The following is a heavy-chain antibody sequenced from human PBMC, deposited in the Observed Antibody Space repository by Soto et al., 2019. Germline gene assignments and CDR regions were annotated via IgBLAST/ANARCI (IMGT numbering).Heavy chain of an antibody. CDR1: GFTFTDVY. J-gene: IGHJ4*02. CDR2: IRPDGSET. CDR3: AGWGGHDYNY. D-gene: IGHD4-4*01. Sequence: EVQLVQSGGGLVQPGGSLRLSCVGSGFTFTDVYMNWVRQAPGKGLEWVANIRPDGSETNYVESVKGGVTTSRDNAKKSLFLQMNILRADDTAVYYCAGWGGHDYNYCGKGILVTVSS. V-gene: IGHV3-7*03.